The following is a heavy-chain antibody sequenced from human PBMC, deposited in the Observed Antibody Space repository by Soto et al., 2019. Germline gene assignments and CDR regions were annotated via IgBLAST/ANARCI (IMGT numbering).Heavy chain of an antibody. CDR2: IIPIFGTA. CDR3: AREIRNGGNPRLGY. J-gene: IGHJ4*02. D-gene: IGHD2-15*01. Sequence: GASVKVSCKASGGTFSSYAISWVRQAPGQGLEWMGGIIPIFGTANYAQKFQGRVTITAGESTSTAYMELSSLRSEDTAVYYCAREIRNGGNPRLGYWGQGTLVTVSS. V-gene: IGHV1-69*13. CDR1: GGTFSSYA.